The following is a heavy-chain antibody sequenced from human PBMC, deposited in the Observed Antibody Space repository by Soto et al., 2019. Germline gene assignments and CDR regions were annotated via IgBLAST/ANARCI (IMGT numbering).Heavy chain of an antibody. J-gene: IGHJ4*02. CDR2: IWYDGSNK. Sequence: QVQLVESGGGVVQPGRSLRLSCAASGFTFSSYGMHWVRQAPGKGLEWVAVIWYDGSNKYYADSVKGRFTISRDNSKNKLYLQMNSLRAEDTAVYYCARGWAYFDWLSFDYWGQGTLVTVSS. V-gene: IGHV3-33*01. D-gene: IGHD3-9*01. CDR3: ARGWAYFDWLSFDY. CDR1: GFTFSSYG.